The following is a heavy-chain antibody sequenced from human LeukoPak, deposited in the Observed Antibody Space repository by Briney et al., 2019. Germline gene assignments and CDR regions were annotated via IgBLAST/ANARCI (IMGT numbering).Heavy chain of an antibody. V-gene: IGHV4-61*02. Sequence: SETLSLTCTVSGGSISSGGYYWSWIRHPAGRGLEWFGRIYTSGNTNYNPSPKTRAPITVHTAQTPFSQELSHVTTAPTAVYYCARERLAMVRGVIPKEAWGWFDPWGQGTLVTVSS. CDR2: IYTSGNT. CDR1: GGSISSGGYY. CDR3: ARERLAMVRGVIPKEAWGWFDP. D-gene: IGHD3-10*01. J-gene: IGHJ5*02.